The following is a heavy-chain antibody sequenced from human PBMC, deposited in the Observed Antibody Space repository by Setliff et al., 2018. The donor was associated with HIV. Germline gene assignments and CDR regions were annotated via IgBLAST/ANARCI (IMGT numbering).Heavy chain of an antibody. Sequence: PGGSLRLSCAVSGFSVRDNYMTWVRQTPGKGLEWVSGVNWNGDNTAYADSVKGRFTISGDNAYNSLYLHMNYLNVEDTAFYYCARELYGSGDLWGQGTLVTVSS. CDR3: ARELYGSGDL. V-gene: IGHV3-20*04. CDR1: GFSVRDNY. J-gene: IGHJ5*02. D-gene: IGHD3-10*01. CDR2: VNWNGDNT.